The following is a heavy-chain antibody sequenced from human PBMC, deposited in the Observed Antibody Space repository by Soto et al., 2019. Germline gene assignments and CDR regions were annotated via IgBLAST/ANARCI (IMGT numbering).Heavy chain of an antibody. Sequence: ASVKVSCKASGYTFTSYGISWVRQAPGQGLEWMGWISAYNGNTNYAQKLQGRVTMTTDTSTSTAYMELRSLRSDDTAVYYCARDSSGGDYSYAFDIWGQGTMVTVSS. CDR2: ISAYNGNT. CDR1: GYTFTSYG. V-gene: IGHV1-18*01. J-gene: IGHJ3*02. D-gene: IGHD4-4*01. CDR3: ARDSSGGDYSYAFDI.